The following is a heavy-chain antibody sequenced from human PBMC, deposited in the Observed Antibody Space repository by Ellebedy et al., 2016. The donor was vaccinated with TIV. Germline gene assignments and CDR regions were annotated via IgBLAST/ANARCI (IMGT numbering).Heavy chain of an antibody. V-gene: IGHV4-59*12. CDR1: GDSIRSYY. CDR2: IFYSGST. D-gene: IGHD3-9*01. J-gene: IGHJ4*02. CDR3: ARGVNYDILTGYYRYFDY. Sequence: MPGGSLRLSCSVSGDSIRSYYWSWIRRPPGKGLEWIGYIFYSGSTKYNPSLKSRVTISVDTSKNQFSLKLSSVTAAATAVYYCARGVNYDILTGYYRYFDYWGQGTLVTVSS.